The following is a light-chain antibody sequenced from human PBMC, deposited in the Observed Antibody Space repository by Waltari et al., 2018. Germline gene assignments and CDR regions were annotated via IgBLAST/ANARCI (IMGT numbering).Light chain of an antibody. CDR2: KAS. J-gene: IGKJ1*01. CDR1: QSISSW. V-gene: IGKV1-5*03. Sequence: DIQMTQPPSTLFASVGDRVTTTCRRRQSISSWLAWYQQKQGKAPKRLLYKASSLQSGVPSRFSGSGSGTAFFLTISSLQPDDVSSYYCQQYNNSPCTFGQGTKVEVK. CDR3: QQYNNSPCT.